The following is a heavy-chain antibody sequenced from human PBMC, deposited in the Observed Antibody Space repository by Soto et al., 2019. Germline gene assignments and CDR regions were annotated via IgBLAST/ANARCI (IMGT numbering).Heavy chain of an antibody. Sequence: GGSLRLSCAASGFTFSSHPMHWVRQTPGKGLKWVAVISNDESISYYTESVKGRFTISRDMSKNTLYLQMNSLRPEDTAIYYCAKEPIYFGPGSSLSYYYYGLDVWGQGTTVTVSS. CDR2: ISNDESIS. D-gene: IGHD3-10*01. J-gene: IGHJ6*02. CDR3: AKEPIYFGPGSSLSYYYYGLDV. V-gene: IGHV3-30*04. CDR1: GFTFSSHP.